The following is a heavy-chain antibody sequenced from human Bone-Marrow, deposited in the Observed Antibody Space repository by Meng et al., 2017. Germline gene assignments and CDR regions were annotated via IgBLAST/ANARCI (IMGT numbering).Heavy chain of an antibody. V-gene: IGHV3-20*04. CDR2: INWNGGST. J-gene: IGHJ4*02. CDR3: ARERGYGDTYYFDY. CDR1: GFTVDDYG. D-gene: IGHD4-17*01. Sequence: GESLKISCAASGFTVDDYGMSWVRQAPGKGLEWVSGINWNGGSTGYADSVKRRFTISRDNSKNSMYLQMSSLRAEDTALYYCARERGYGDTYYFDYWGQGTLVTVSS.